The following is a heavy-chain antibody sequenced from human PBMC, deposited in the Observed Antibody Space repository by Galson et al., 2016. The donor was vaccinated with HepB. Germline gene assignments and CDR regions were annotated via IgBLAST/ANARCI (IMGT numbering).Heavy chain of an antibody. CDR1: GFTFRSYD. D-gene: IGHD6-19*01. Sequence: SLRLSCAASGFTFRSYDMSWVRQAPGKGLEWVAGINYSGSNTYYGDSVKGRFTISRDNSKNTLYLQMNSLRVEDSAVYNCAKGDKVTGWDNWGQGTLVAVSS. V-gene: IGHV3-23*01. J-gene: IGHJ4*02. CDR2: INYSGSNT. CDR3: AKGDKVTGWDN.